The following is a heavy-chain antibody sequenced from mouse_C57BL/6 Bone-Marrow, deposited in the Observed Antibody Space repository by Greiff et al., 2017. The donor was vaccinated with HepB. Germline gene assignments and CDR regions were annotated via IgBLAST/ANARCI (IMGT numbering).Heavy chain of an antibody. V-gene: IGHV1-82*01. D-gene: IGHD2-4*01. CDR3: ARRGIYYDYFYAMDY. J-gene: IGHJ4*01. CDR1: GYAFSSSW. CDR2: IYPGDGDT. Sequence: VQLQQSGPELVKPGASVKISCKASGYAFSSSWMNWVKQRPGKGLEWIGRIYPGDGDTNYNGKFKGKATLTADKSSSIAYMQLSSLTSEDSAVYFCARRGIYYDYFYAMDYWGQGTSVTVSS.